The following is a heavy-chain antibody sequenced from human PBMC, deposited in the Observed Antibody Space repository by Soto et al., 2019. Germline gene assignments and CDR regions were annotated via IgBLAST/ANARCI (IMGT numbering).Heavy chain of an antibody. CDR1: GGSINNNDYY. CDR3: ARMSYFYDKWYFDI. Sequence: SETLSLTCSVSGGSINNNDYYWSWIRQTPGKGLEWIGYVYYSGSSDYIPSLKSRLSMSIDKSKNQFHLKLNSVTAADTATYFCARMSYFYDKWYFDIWGRGTLVTVSS. J-gene: IGHJ2*01. V-gene: IGHV4-30-4*01. D-gene: IGHD3-22*01. CDR2: VYYSGSS.